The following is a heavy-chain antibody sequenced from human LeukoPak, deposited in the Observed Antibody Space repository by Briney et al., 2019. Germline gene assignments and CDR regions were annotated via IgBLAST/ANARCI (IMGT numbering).Heavy chain of an antibody. Sequence: GGSLRLSCAASGFSFSDYWMTWVRQAPGKGLEWVAHIKQDGSEKYYVDSIKGRFTISRDNARNSLFLQMNSLRVEDTAVYYCARDIAPAGLFYDYWGQGTLVTVSS. CDR3: ARDIAPAGLFYDY. CDR2: IKQDGSEK. D-gene: IGHD6-13*01. J-gene: IGHJ4*02. CDR1: GFSFSDYW. V-gene: IGHV3-7*01.